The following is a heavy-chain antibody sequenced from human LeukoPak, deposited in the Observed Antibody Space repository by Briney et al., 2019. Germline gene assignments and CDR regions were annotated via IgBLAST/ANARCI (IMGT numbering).Heavy chain of an antibody. J-gene: IGHJ4*02. CDR2: MNPNSGNT. V-gene: IGHV1-8*01. CDR1: GYTFTSYD. Sequence: ASVKVSCKASGYTFTSYDINWVRQATGQGLEWMGWMNPNSGNTGYAQEFQGRVTMTRNTSISTAYMELSSLGSEDTAVYYCAAGFYDSSGYYYLDYWGQGTLVTVSS. D-gene: IGHD3-22*01. CDR3: AAGFYDSSGYYYLDY.